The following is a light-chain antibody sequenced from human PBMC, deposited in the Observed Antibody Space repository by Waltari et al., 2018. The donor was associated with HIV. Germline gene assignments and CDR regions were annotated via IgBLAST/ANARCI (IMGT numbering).Light chain of an antibody. V-gene: IGLV2-14*03. CDR3: SSYSRTSTFV. CDR2: DSI. Sequence: QSALTQPASASGSPGQSITISCTGTRSDIGDYDFVAWYQQHPGKAPNLLIYDSIQRPSGVSFRFSGSKSGNTASLTISGLQAEDEADYYCSSYSRTSTFVFGTGTKVTVL. CDR1: RSDIGDYDF. J-gene: IGLJ1*01.